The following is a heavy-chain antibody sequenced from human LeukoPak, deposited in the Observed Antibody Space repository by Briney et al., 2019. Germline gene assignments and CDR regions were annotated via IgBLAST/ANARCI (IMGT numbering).Heavy chain of an antibody. D-gene: IGHD6-19*01. CDR1: AFTFSSYG. J-gene: IGHJ4*02. Sequence: GGSLRLSCAASAFTFSSYGMSWVRQAPGKGLEWISAISGRDTKTYYADSVKGRFTISRDNSKDTLYLEMNNLRAEDTALYYCAKRVAYASGYYWDYWGQGTLVTVSS. CDR2: ISGRDTKT. V-gene: IGHV3-23*01. CDR3: AKRVAYASGYYWDY.